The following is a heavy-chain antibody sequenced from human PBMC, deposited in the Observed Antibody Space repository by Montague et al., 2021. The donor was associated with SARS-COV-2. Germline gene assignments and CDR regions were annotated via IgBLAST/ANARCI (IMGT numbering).Heavy chain of an antibody. D-gene: IGHD3-22*01. V-gene: IGHV4-59*01. CDR2: IYYNGYT. Sequence: SETLSLTCTVSGDSISTYYWSWIRQPPGQGQERIGYIYYNGYTTXXPTXXXRVNISVDTSKNQFSLRLSSVTAADTAVYFCARGGATYYYDTSGYVNAFDTWGQGTMVTVSS. J-gene: IGHJ3*02. CDR1: GDSISTYY. CDR3: ARGGATYYYDTSGYVNAFDT.